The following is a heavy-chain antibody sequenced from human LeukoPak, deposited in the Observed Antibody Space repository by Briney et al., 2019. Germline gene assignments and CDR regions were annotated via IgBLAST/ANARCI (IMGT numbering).Heavy chain of an antibody. J-gene: IGHJ4*02. CDR1: GDSVSSNSAA. D-gene: IGHD3-9*01. CDR3: ARDLPHYDILTGYYPTHFDY. CDR2: TYYRSKWYN. Sequence: SQTLSLTCAISGDSVSSNSAAWNWIRQSPSRGLEWLGRTYYRSKWYNDYAVSVKSRITINPDTSKHQFSLQLNSVTPEDTAVYYCARDLPHYDILTGYYPTHFDYWGQGTLVTVSS. V-gene: IGHV6-1*01.